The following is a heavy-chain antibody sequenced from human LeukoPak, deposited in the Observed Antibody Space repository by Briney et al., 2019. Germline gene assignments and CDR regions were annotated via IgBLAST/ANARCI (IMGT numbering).Heavy chain of an antibody. CDR2: IKHDGSEK. D-gene: IGHD2-2*01. CDR3: ARVRFPADC. Sequence: GGSLRLSCAASGFTFETYWMSWVRQAPGEGLEWLANIKHDGSEKYYVDSVKGRFTISRDNGKDSLYLHMNSLRVEDTAVYYCARVRFPADCWGQGTLSPSPQ. J-gene: IGHJ4*02. CDR1: GFTFETYW. V-gene: IGHV3-7*01.